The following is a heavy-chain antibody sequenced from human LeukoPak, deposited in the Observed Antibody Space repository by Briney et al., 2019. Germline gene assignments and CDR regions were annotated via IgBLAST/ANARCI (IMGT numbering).Heavy chain of an antibody. CDR2: IYYSGST. CDR1: GGSISSSSYY. V-gene: IGHV4-39*07. J-gene: IGHJ5*02. Sequence: SETLSLTCTVSGGSISSSSYYWGWIRQPPGKGLEWIGSIYYSGSTYYNPSLKSRVTISVDTSKNQFSLKLSSVTAADTAVYYCARVSILERDDTTLNWFDPWGQGTLVTVSS. D-gene: IGHD1-1*01. CDR3: ARVSILERDDTTLNWFDP.